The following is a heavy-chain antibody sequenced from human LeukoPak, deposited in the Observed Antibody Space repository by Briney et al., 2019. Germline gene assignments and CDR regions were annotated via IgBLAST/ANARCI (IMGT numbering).Heavy chain of an antibody. CDR2: IYYSGST. CDR1: DYSISSSSYY. Sequence: PSETLSLTCTVSDYSISSSSYYWGWIRQPPGKGLEWIGSIYYSGSTYYNPSLKSRVTISVDTSKNQFSLKLSSVTAADTAVYYCARGGYSYGYWFDPWGQGTLVTVSS. J-gene: IGHJ5*02. D-gene: IGHD5-18*01. V-gene: IGHV4-39*07. CDR3: ARGGYSYGYWFDP.